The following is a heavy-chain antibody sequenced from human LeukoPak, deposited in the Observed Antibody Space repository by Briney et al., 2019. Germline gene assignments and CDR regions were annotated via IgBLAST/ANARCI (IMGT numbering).Heavy chain of an antibody. CDR3: AKTSVGEGRIIGSGYFDN. J-gene: IGHJ4*02. D-gene: IGHD2-15*01. CDR1: GFTFSNYN. CDR2: IWYDGSDK. Sequence: GGSLRLSCAASGFTFSNYNMNWVRQAPGKGLEWVAVIWYDGSDKYSSDSVKGRFTISRDNSKNTLYLQMNSLRAEDTAVYYCAKTSVGEGRIIGSGYFDNWGQGTLVTVSS. V-gene: IGHV3-33*06.